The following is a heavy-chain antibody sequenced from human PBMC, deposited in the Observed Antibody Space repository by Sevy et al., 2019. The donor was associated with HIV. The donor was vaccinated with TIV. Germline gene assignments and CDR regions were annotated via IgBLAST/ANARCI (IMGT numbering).Heavy chain of an antibody. CDR1: GFSFNMYW. Sequence: GGSLRLSCTASGFSFNMYWMSWVRQAPGQGLEWVAHIKRDGSEKYYVDSVRGRFTISRDNAKNSLYLQMNSLRAEDTAVYYCARDCSSTSCLWGLDFWGQGTTVTVSS. CDR3: ARDCSSTSCLWGLDF. CDR2: IKRDGSEK. J-gene: IGHJ6*02. D-gene: IGHD2-2*01. V-gene: IGHV3-7*03.